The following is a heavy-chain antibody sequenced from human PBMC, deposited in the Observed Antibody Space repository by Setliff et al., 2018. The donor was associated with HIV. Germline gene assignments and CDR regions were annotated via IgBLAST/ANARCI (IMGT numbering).Heavy chain of an antibody. J-gene: IGHJ4*02. CDR2: ISSSGNT. V-gene: IGHV4-59*05. Sequence: SETLSLTCAVSGDSIGTYSWHWLRQPPGKGLEWIGSISSSGNTYYNPSLKSRVTTSVDTPKNQFSLKLNSVTAADTAVYYCAKTIGRYFDIFDNWGQGTLVTVSS. D-gene: IGHD3-9*01. CDR3: AKTIGRYFDIFDN. CDR1: GDSIGTYS.